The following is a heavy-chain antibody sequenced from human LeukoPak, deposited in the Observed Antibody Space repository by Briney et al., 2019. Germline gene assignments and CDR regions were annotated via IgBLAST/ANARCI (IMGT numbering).Heavy chain of an antibody. Sequence: GGSLRLSCAASGFTFSSYAMSWVRQAPGKRLEWVSRISGSSGGTYYADSAKGRFTISRANSKNTLYLQMNSLRAENTAVYYCSKGYYSSTWYYFDYWGQATLVTVSS. CDR2: ISGSSGGT. V-gene: IGHV3-23*01. J-gene: IGHJ4*02. CDR1: GFTFSSYA. D-gene: IGHD6-13*01. CDR3: SKGYYSSTWYYFDY.